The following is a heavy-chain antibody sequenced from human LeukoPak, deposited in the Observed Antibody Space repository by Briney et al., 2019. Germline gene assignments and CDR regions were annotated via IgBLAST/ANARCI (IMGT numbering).Heavy chain of an antibody. CDR2: INPSGGST. CDR1: GYTFTSYY. V-gene: IGHV1-46*01. Sequence: ASVKVSCMASGYTFTSYYMHWVRQAPGQGLEWMGIINPSGGSTSYAQKFQGRVTMTGDTSTSTVYMGLSSLRSEDTAVYYCARVGHLPYDFWSGYYKEYFDYWGQGTLVTVSS. J-gene: IGHJ4*02. D-gene: IGHD3-3*01. CDR3: ARVGHLPYDFWSGYYKEYFDY.